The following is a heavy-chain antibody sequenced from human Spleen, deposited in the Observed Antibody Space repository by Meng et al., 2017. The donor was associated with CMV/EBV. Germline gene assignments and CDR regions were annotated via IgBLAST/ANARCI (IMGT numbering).Heavy chain of an antibody. J-gene: IGHJ4*02. CDR3: ARDSSSIAFDY. CDR1: GFTFSSYG. D-gene: IGHD6-13*01. Sequence: GESLKISCAASGFTFSSYGVYWVRQAPGKGLEWVAFLRYDGSKKYYADSVKGRFTISRDNAKNSLYLQMNSLRAEDTAVYYCARDSSSIAFDYWGQGTLVTVSS. V-gene: IGHV3-30*02. CDR2: LRYDGSKK.